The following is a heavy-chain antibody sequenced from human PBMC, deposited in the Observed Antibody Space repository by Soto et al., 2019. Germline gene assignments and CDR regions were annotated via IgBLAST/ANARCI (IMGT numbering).Heavy chain of an antibody. CDR3: TRRSGAYYYGSGSSFIYYYYGMDV. V-gene: IGHV3-49*03. CDR1: GFTFGYYA. Sequence: GGSLILSCTASGFTFGYYAMSWFRQAPGKGLEWVGFIRSKAYGGTTEYAASVKGRFTISRDDSKSIAYLQMNSLKTEDTAVYYCTRRSGAYYYGSGSSFIYYYYGMDVWGQGTTVTVSS. J-gene: IGHJ6*02. D-gene: IGHD3-10*01. CDR2: IRSKAYGGTT.